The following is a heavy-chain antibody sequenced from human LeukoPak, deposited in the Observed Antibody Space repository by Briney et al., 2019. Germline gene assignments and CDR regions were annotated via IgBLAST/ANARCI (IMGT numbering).Heavy chain of an antibody. CDR2: IIPIFGTA. CDR1: GGTFSSYA. Sequence: GASVKVSCKASGGTFSSYAISWVRQAPGQGLEWMGGIIPIFGTANYAQKFQGRDTITADESTSTAYMELSTLRSEDTAVYYCARAVRYFDWPRPRWFDPWGQGTLVTVSS. V-gene: IGHV1-69*13. D-gene: IGHD3-9*01. J-gene: IGHJ5*02. CDR3: ARAVRYFDWPRPRWFDP.